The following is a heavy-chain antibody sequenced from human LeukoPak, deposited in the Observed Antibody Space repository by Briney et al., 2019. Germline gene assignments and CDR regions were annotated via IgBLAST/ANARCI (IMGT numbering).Heavy chain of an antibody. Sequence: PSETLSLTCAVYGGSFSGYYWSWIRKPPGKGLEWIGEINHSGSTNYNPSLKSRVTISVDTSKNQFSLKPSSVTAADTAVYYCARGWQVATGGFDYWGQGTLVTVSS. D-gene: IGHD2-15*01. J-gene: IGHJ4*02. V-gene: IGHV4-34*01. CDR3: ARGWQVATGGFDY. CDR2: INHSGST. CDR1: GGSFSGYY.